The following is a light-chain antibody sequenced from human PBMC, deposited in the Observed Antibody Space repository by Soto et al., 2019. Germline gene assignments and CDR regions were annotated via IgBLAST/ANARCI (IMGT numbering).Light chain of an antibody. CDR3: QQYNSYWWT. Sequence: DIQMTQSPSTLSASVGARVTITCRASQSISSWLAWYQQKPGKAPKLLIYDASSLESGVPSRFSGSGSGTEFTLTISSLQPDDFSTYYCQQYNSYWWTFGQGAKVE. CDR2: DAS. J-gene: IGKJ1*01. V-gene: IGKV1-5*01. CDR1: QSISSW.